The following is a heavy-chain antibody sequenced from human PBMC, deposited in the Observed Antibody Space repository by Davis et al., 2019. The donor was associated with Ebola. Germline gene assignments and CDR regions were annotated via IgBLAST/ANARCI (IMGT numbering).Heavy chain of an antibody. CDR3: ARERAPVYFDY. CDR2: ISSSSSYI. J-gene: IGHJ4*02. Sequence: GGSLRLSCVASGFTFSSYSMNWVRQAPGQGLEWVSSISSSSSYIYCADSVKGRFTISRDNAKNSLYLQMNSLRAEDTAVYYCARERAPVYFDYWGQGTLVTVSS. V-gene: IGHV3-21*01. D-gene: IGHD1-14*01. CDR1: GFTFSSYS.